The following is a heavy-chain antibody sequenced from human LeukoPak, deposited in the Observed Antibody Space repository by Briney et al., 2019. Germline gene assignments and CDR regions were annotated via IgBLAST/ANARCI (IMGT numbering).Heavy chain of an antibody. J-gene: IGHJ4*02. CDR2: ISAYNGNT. D-gene: IGHD3-10*01. CDR1: GYTFTDYY. Sequence: GASVKVSCKASGYTFTDYYMHWVQQAPGQGLEWMGWISAYNGNTNYAQKLQGRVTMTTDTSTSTAYMELRSLRSDDTAVYYCARDGGSGTSFDYWGQGTLVTVSS. CDR3: ARDGGSGTSFDY. V-gene: IGHV1-18*04.